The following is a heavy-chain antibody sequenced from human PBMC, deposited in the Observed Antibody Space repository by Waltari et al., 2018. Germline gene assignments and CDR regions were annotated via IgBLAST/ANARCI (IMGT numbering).Heavy chain of an antibody. CDR2: IYPGDSDT. V-gene: IGHV5-51*03. Sequence: EVQLVQSGAEVKKPGESLKISCKGSGDSFTSYWIGWVRQMPGKGLEWMGIIYPGDSDTRSSPSFQGQVTISADKSISTAYLQWSSLKASDTAMYYCASAPYDILTGYYDAFDIWGQGTMVTVSS. J-gene: IGHJ3*02. CDR1: GDSFTSYW. D-gene: IGHD3-9*01. CDR3: ASAPYDILTGYYDAFDI.